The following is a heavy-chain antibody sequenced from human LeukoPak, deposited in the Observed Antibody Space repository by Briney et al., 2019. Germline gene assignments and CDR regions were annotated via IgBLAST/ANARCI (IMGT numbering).Heavy chain of an antibody. D-gene: IGHD1-26*01. Sequence: ASVKVSCKASGYTFTSYGISWVRQAPGQGLEWMGWISAYNGNTNYAQKLQDRVTMTTDTSTSTAYMELRSLRSDDTAVYYCARPLSGSYNWGFDYWGQGTLVTVSS. V-gene: IGHV1-18*01. CDR1: GYTFTSYG. J-gene: IGHJ4*02. CDR2: ISAYNGNT. CDR3: ARPLSGSYNWGFDY.